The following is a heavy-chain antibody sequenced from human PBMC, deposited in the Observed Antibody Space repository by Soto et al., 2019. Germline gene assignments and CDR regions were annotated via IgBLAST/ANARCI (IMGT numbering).Heavy chain of an antibody. J-gene: IGHJ4*02. D-gene: IGHD6-13*01. CDR3: ARDNFSLQVAAAGTLDY. Sequence: QVQLVQSGAEVKKPGASVKVSCKASGYTFTSYGISWVRQAPGQGLEWMGWISAYNGNTNYAQKLQGRVTMTTDTSTSTAYMERRSLRSDDTAVYYCARDNFSLQVAAAGTLDYWGQGTLVTVSS. CDR2: ISAYNGNT. CDR1: GYTFTSYG. V-gene: IGHV1-18*01.